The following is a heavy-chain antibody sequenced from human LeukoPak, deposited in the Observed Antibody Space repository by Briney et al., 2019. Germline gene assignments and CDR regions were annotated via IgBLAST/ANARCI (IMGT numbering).Heavy chain of an antibody. CDR3: ARGSDSSGYYQSSFDY. J-gene: IGHJ4*02. V-gene: IGHV1-69*05. Sequence: RVSVKVSCKASGGTFSSYAINWVRQAPGQGLEWMGGIIPIFGTANYAQKFQGRVTITTDESTSTAYMELSSLRSEDTAVYYCARGSDSSGYYQSSFDYWGQGTLVTVSS. D-gene: IGHD3-22*01. CDR2: IIPIFGTA. CDR1: GGTFSSYA.